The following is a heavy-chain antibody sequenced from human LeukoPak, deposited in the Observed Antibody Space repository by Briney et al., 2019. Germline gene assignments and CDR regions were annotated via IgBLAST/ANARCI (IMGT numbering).Heavy chain of an antibody. Sequence: PGGSLGLSCAASGFTFSSYSMNWVRQAPGKGLEWVSYISSSSSTIYYADSVKGRFTISRDNAKNSLYLQMNSLRAEDTAVYYCARDNSDDFWSGYSYYYYYGMDVWGQGTTVTVSS. J-gene: IGHJ6*02. CDR2: ISSSSSTI. CDR1: GFTFSSYS. CDR3: ARDNSDDFWSGYSYYYYYGMDV. V-gene: IGHV3-48*01. D-gene: IGHD3-3*01.